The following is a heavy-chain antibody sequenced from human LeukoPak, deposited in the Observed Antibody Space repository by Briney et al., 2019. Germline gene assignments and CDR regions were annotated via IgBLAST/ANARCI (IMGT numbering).Heavy chain of an antibody. Sequence: GGSLRLSCAASGFTFSSYSMNWVRQAPGKGLEWVSSISSSSSYIYYADSVKGRFTISRDNSKNTLYLQMNSLRAEDTAVYYCARDDYGETFDYWGQGTLVTVSS. D-gene: IGHD4-17*01. V-gene: IGHV3-21*04. CDR2: ISSSSSYI. J-gene: IGHJ4*02. CDR1: GFTFSSYS. CDR3: ARDDYGETFDY.